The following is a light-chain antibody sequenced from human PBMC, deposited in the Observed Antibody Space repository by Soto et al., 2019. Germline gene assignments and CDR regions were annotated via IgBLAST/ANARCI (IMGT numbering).Light chain of an antibody. V-gene: IGKV3-11*01. CDR3: QQRSNWPYT. Sequence: IVLTQSPVTLYFSPGERATLSCRASQSINSYLAWYQQRPGQAPRLLIFDASNRATGTPARFTGSVSGTDFTDFTLTISSLEPEDFAVYYCQQRSNWPYTFGQGTKLEIK. CDR1: QSINSY. J-gene: IGKJ2*01. CDR2: DAS.